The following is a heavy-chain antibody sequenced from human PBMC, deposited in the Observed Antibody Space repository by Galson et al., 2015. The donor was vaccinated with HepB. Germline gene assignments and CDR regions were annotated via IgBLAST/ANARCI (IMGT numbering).Heavy chain of an antibody. J-gene: IGHJ4*02. Sequence: QSGAEVKKPGESLRISCKGSGFSFTNYWISWVRQMPGKGLEWMGMIDPGDSSTNYNPSFRGHVTISVDKSIRTAYLQWSSLKASDTGKYFCTGPYRGSFQSVGYWGQGTLVTVSS. V-gene: IGHV5-10-1*01. CDR1: GFSFTNYW. CDR3: TGPYRGSFQSVGY. CDR2: IDPGDSST. D-gene: IGHD1-26*01.